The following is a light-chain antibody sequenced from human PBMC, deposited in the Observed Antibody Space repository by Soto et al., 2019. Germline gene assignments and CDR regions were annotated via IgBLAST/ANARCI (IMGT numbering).Light chain of an antibody. CDR1: QSVSSN. V-gene: IGKV3-15*01. CDR3: QQYNLWPQT. Sequence: ELVMTQSPATLSVSPGERATLSCRASQSVSSNLAWYQQKPGQAPRLLIYGASTRATGIPARFGGSGSGTDFTLTISSLQSEDFAVYYCQQYNLWPQTFGQGTNVEIK. CDR2: GAS. J-gene: IGKJ1*01.